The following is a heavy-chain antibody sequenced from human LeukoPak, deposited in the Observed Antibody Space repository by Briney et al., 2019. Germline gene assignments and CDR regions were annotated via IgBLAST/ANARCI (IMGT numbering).Heavy chain of an antibody. CDR3: ARGRIAAAGAWFDY. CDR2: INHSGST. J-gene: IGHJ4*02. D-gene: IGHD6-13*01. CDR1: SGSVSGNN. Sequence: SDLRCLTCAVQSGSVSGNNWSLIGHPPVKELEWIGEINHSGSTNYNPSLKSRITISVDTSKNQFSLKLSSVTAADTAVYYCARGRIAAAGAWFDYWGQGTLVTVSS. V-gene: IGHV4-34*01.